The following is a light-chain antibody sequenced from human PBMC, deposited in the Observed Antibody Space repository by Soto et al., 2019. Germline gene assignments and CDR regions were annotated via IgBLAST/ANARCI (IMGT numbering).Light chain of an antibody. V-gene: IGKV1-5*01. CDR3: QHYISYSEA. CDR1: QSISTW. J-gene: IGKJ1*01. Sequence: DIQMTQSPSTLSASVGDRVTIPCRASQSISTWLAWYQQKPGEAPKLLIYAASNLQSGVPSRFSGSGSGTEFTLTISSLQPDDFATYYCQHYISYSEAFGQGTKVDIK. CDR2: AAS.